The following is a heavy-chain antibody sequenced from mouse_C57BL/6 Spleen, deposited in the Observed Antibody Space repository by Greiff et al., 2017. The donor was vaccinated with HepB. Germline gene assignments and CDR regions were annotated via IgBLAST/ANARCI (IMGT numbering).Heavy chain of an antibody. CDR3: ARGRLYYFDY. J-gene: IGHJ2*01. CDR1: GYSITSGYY. CDR2: ISYDGSN. V-gene: IGHV3-6*01. Sequence: ESGPGLVKPSQSLSLTCSVTGYSITSGYYWNWIRQFPGNKLEWMGYISYDGSNNYNPSLKNRISITRDTSKNQFLLKLNSVTTEDTATYYCARGRLYYFDYWGQGTTLTVSS. D-gene: IGHD6-1*01.